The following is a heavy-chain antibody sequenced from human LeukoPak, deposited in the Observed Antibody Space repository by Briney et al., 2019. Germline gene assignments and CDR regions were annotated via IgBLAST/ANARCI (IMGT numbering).Heavy chain of an antibody. CDR1: GGSISSGGYY. CDR3: ARGDFDFWSAYPYNWFDP. V-gene: IGHV4-30-2*01. J-gene: IGHJ5*02. D-gene: IGHD3-3*01. CDR2: IYHSGST. Sequence: PSESLSLTCTVSGGSISSGGYYWSWIRQPPGKGLEWIGYIYHSGSTYYNPSLKSRVTISVDRSKNQFSLKLSSVTAADTAVYYCARGDFDFWSAYPYNWFDPWGQGTLVTVSS.